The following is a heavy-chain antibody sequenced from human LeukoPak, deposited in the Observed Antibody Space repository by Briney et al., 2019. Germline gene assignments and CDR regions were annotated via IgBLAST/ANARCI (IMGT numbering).Heavy chain of an antibody. CDR1: GFTVSSNY. Sequence: GGSLRLSCAVSGFTVSSNYMSWVRQAPGKGLEWVSVMYSGGSTYYADSVKGRFIISRDNSKNTLYLQMNSLRVEDTAVYYCASGLVTASLDFDYWGQGTLVTVSS. CDR2: MYSGGST. V-gene: IGHV3-66*01. CDR3: ASGLVTASLDFDY. J-gene: IGHJ4*02. D-gene: IGHD2-21*02.